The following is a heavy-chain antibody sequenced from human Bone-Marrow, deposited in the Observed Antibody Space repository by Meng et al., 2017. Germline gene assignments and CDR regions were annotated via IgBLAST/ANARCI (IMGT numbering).Heavy chain of an antibody. J-gene: IGHJ4*02. CDR2: ISCYNGDT. CDR3: ARDPSNTSGRYAYFDY. Sequence: QLHLVQSGAEGKKPGASVKVSCKASGYTFTHHGISWIRQAPGQGLEWMGWISCYNGDTNYAQKFQGRVTMTTDTSTSTAYMDLRSLRSDDTAVYYCARDPSNTSGRYAYFDYWGQGTLVTVSS. D-gene: IGHD6-19*01. V-gene: IGHV1-18*01. CDR1: GYTFTHHG.